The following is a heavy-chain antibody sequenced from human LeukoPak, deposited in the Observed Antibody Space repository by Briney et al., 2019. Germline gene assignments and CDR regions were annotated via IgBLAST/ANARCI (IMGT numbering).Heavy chain of an antibody. Sequence: PSETLSLTCTVSDGSISGYYWSCTRQPPGKGLEWIGYIYYSGSTYYNPSLKSRVTFSVDTSKNQFSLELTSVTAADTAVCYCARDETYYYDISRYPNWGQGTLVTVSS. CDR2: IYYSGST. V-gene: IGHV4-30-4*02. J-gene: IGHJ4*02. CDR1: DGSISGYY. CDR3: ARDETYYYDISRYPN. D-gene: IGHD3-22*01.